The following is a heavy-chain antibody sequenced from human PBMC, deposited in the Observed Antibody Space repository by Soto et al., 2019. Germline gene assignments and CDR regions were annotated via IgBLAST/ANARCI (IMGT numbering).Heavy chain of an antibody. V-gene: IGHV2-5*02. Sequence: QITLKESGPPLVNPTQTLTLTCTFSGFSLSTSGVGVGWIRQPTGKALEWLALIYWDDDKRYSPSLKRRLTITKDTSKNQVVHKMTNTYPVDTATYYFEQIYRGYDLEYLQHWGQGPLVTVSA. J-gene: IGHJ1*01. D-gene: IGHD5-12*01. CDR3: EQIYRGYDLEYLQH. CDR1: GFSLSTSGVG. CDR2: IYWDDDK.